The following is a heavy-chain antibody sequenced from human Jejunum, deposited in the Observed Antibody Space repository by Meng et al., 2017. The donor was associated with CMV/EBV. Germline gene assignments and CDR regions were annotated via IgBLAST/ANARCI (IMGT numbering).Heavy chain of an antibody. V-gene: IGHV4-59*02. Sequence: QVALRESGPGLVRPSETLSLPCSVSGGSVSKYYWGWIRQTPGGGLEWLGYIYNSGDIYYNPFLEGRVTISTDTSKNQFSLKLRYVTAADTAVYYCVRHGDCSSGSCYYHWLDPWGQGSLVTVSS. D-gene: IGHD2-2*01. CDR3: VRHGDCSSGSCYYHWLDP. CDR1: GGSVSKYY. J-gene: IGHJ5*01. CDR2: IYNSGDI.